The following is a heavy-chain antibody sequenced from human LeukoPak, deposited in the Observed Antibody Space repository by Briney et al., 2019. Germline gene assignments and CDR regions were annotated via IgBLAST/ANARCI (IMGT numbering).Heavy chain of an antibody. CDR2: ISYDGSNK. J-gene: IGHJ4*02. CDR1: GFTFSSYG. V-gene: IGHV3-30*03. Sequence: GGSLRLSCAASGFTFSSYGMHWVRQAPGKGLEWVAVISYDGSNKYYADSVKGRFTISRDNSKNTLYLQMNSLRAEDTAVYYCVGGIGWLPDYWGQGTLVTVSS. D-gene: IGHD6-19*01. CDR3: VGGIGWLPDY.